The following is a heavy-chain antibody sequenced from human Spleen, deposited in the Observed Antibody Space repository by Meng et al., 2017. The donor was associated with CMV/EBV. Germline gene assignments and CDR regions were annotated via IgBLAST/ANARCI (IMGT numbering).Heavy chain of an antibody. Sequence: GESLKISCAASGFTFSSYGMHWVRQAPGKGLEWVAFIRYDGSNKYYADSVKGRFTISRDNSKNTLYLQMNSLRAEDTAVYYWAKDQWGYCSGGSCYPFDYWGQGTLVTVSS. CDR3: AKDQWGYCSGGSCYPFDY. D-gene: IGHD2-15*01. CDR1: GFTFSSYG. CDR2: IRYDGSNK. J-gene: IGHJ4*02. V-gene: IGHV3-30*02.